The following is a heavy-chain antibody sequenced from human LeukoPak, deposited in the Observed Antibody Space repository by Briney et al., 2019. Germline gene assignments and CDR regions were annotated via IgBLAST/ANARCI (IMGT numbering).Heavy chain of an antibody. D-gene: IGHD2-2*01. Sequence: ASVKVSCKASGGTFSSYAISWVRQAPGQGLEWMGRIIPIFGIANYAQKFQGRVTMTADKSTSTAYMELSSLRSEDTAVYYCARETPRYCSSTSCAQGGGYYYYGMDVWGQGTTVTVSS. CDR3: ARETPRYCSSTSCAQGGGYYYYGMDV. CDR2: IIPIFGIA. CDR1: GGTFSSYA. V-gene: IGHV1-69*04. J-gene: IGHJ6*02.